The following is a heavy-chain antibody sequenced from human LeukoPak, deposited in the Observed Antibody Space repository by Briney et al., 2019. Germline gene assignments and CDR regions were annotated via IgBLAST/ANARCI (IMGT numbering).Heavy chain of an antibody. D-gene: IGHD3-3*01. CDR2: IYTSGST. CDR3: ARGVHVSGAIFGVVIEGFDY. V-gene: IGHV4-4*07. CDR1: GGSISSYY. Sequence: SETPSLTCTVSGGSISSYYWSWIRQPAGKGLEWIGRIYTSGSTNYNPSLKSRVTMSVDTSKNQFSLKLSSVTAADTAVYYCARGVHVSGAIFGVVIEGFDYWGQGTLVTVSS. J-gene: IGHJ4*02.